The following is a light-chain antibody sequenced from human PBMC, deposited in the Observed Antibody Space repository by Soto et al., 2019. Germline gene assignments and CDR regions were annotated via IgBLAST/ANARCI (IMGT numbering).Light chain of an antibody. V-gene: IGLV1-44*01. Sequence: QAVVTQPPSASGTPGQRVTISCSGSSSNVGINSVNWYQQLPGTAPKLLIYLNNQRPSGVPDRFSGSKSGTSASLAISGLQSEDEADYYCAVWDDSLNGPVFGGGTQLTVL. CDR3: AVWDDSLNGPV. CDR2: LNN. CDR1: SSNVGINS. J-gene: IGLJ2*01.